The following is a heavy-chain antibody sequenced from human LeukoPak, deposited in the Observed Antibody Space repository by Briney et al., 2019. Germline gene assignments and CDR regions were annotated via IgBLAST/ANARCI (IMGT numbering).Heavy chain of an antibody. D-gene: IGHD3-16*02. J-gene: IGHJ4*02. CDR1: GFTFSSYS. V-gene: IGHV3-21*01. CDR3: ARSGGSSDYVWGSYRQDFDY. Sequence: GGSLRLSCVASGFTFSSYSMNWVRQAPGKGLEWVSSISSSSSYIYYADSVKGRFTISRDNAKNSLYLQMNSLRAEDTAVYYCARSGGSSDYVWGSYRQDFDYWGQGTLVTVSS. CDR2: ISSSSSYI.